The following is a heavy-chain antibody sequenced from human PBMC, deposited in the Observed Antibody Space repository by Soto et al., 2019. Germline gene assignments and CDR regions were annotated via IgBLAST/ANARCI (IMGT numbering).Heavy chain of an antibody. CDR3: ARGGDSSGYYPNFDY. CDR2: IYYSGST. J-gene: IGHJ4*02. CDR1: GGSISSGGYY. Sequence: ASETLSLTCTVSGGSISSGGYYWSWIRQHPGKGLEWIGYIYYSGSTYYNPSLKSRVTISVDTSKNQFSLKLSSVTAADTAVYYCARGGDSSGYYPNFDYWGQGTLVTVSS. D-gene: IGHD3-22*01. V-gene: IGHV4-31*03.